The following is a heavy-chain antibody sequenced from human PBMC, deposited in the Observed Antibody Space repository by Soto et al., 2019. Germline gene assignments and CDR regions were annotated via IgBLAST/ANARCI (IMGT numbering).Heavy chain of an antibody. D-gene: IGHD6-13*01. J-gene: IGHJ4*02. CDR1: GFSFSSYG. Sequence: QVQLVESGGGVVQPGRSLRLSCAASGFSFSSYGMHWVRQAPSKGLEWVAVISYDGSNKYYADSVKGRFTISRDNSKNTLYLQMNSLRAVVTAVYYCASSSSSWYFDYWGQGTLVTVSS. CDR2: ISYDGSNK. V-gene: IGHV3-30*03. CDR3: ASSSSSWYFDY.